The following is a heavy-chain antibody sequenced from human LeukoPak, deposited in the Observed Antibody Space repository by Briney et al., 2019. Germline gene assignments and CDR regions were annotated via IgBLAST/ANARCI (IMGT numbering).Heavy chain of an antibody. J-gene: IGHJ6*02. D-gene: IGHD3-9*01. CDR2: INPSGGST. CDR3: ARESKGPPNRLRYFDWRRATYGMDV. V-gene: IGHV1-46*01. CDR1: GYTFTSYY. Sequence: ASVKVSCKASGYTFTSYYMHWVRQAPGQGLEWMGIINPSGGSTSYAQKFQGRVTMTRDTSTSTVYMELSSLRSEDTAVYYCARESKGPPNRLRYFDWRRATYGMDVWGQGTTVTVSS.